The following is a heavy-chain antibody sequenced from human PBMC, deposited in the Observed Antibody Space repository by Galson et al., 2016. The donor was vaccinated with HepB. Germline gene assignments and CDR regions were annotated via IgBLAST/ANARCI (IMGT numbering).Heavy chain of an antibody. V-gene: IGHV3-33*06. Sequence: SLRLSCAASGFTFRAYGMHWVRQAPGKGLEWVAIIWSDGSNAYYGDSVKGRFTISRDNSENTVYLQMNSLRVDDTALYYCAKGSQYSSGWYYLDHWGQGIVVTVSP. D-gene: IGHD6-19*01. CDR1: GFTFRAYG. J-gene: IGHJ4*02. CDR2: IWSDGSNA. CDR3: AKGSQYSSGWYYLDH.